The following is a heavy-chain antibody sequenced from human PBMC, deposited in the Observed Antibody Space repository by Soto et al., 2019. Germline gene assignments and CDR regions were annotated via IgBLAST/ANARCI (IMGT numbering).Heavy chain of an antibody. CDR2: INHSGST. CDR1: GGSFSGYY. D-gene: IGHD4-4*01. J-gene: IGHJ4*02. Sequence: SETLSLTCAVYGGSFSGYYWTWIRQPPGTGLEWIGEINHSGSTNYNPSLKSRVTISVDTSKNQFSLKLTSVAAADTAVYYCARDREDGYSPREYYFDYWGQGTLVTVSS. CDR3: ARDREDGYSPREYYFDY. V-gene: IGHV4-34*01.